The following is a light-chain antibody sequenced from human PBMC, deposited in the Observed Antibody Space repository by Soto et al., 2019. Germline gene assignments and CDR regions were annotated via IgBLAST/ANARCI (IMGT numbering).Light chain of an antibody. CDR1: SSDVGVYNY. CDR2: DVN. CDR3: ISYAGSSIWV. V-gene: IGLV2-8*01. Sequence: QSALTQPPSASGSPGQSVTISCTGTSSDVGVYNYVSWYQQHPGKAPKLMIYDVNKRPSGVPDRFSGSKSGNTASLTVSGLQAEDEADYYCISYAGSSIWVFGGGTKVTAL. J-gene: IGLJ3*02.